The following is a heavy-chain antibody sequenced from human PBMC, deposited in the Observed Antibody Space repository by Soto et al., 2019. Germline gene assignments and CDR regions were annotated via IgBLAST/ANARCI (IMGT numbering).Heavy chain of an antibody. V-gene: IGHV3-30-3*01. CDR3: ARDGEYQLLWGGLGWFDP. CDR2: ISYDGSNK. D-gene: IGHD2-2*01. CDR1: GFTFSSYA. Sequence: QVQLVESGGGVVQPGRSLRLSCAASGFTFSSYAMHWVRQAPGKGLEWVAVISYDGSNKYYADSVKGRFTISRDNSKNPMYLQMNSLRAEDTAVYYCARDGEYQLLWGGLGWFDPWGQGTLVTVSS. J-gene: IGHJ5*02.